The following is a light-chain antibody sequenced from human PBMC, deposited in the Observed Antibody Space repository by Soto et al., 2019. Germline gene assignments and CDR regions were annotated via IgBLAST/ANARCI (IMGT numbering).Light chain of an antibody. J-gene: IGLJ3*02. CDR2: DVS. Sequence: QFALTQPASVSGSPGQSITISCTGTSSDVGGYNYVSWYQQYPGKAPQLMIYDVSNRPSGVSNRFSGSKSGNTASLTISGLQAEDEADYYCSSYASSNTWVFGGGTKLTVL. CDR3: SSYASSNTWV. CDR1: SSDVGGYNY. V-gene: IGLV2-14*03.